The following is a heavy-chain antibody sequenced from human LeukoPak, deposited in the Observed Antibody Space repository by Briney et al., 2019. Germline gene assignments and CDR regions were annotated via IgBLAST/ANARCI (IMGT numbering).Heavy chain of an antibody. Sequence: SETLSLTCTVSGGSISSYYWSWNRQPPGKGLEWIGYIYYSGSTNYNPSLKSRVTISVDTSKNQFSLKLSSVTAADTAVYYCARGVVAVGNWFDPWGQGTLVTVSS. D-gene: IGHD2-15*01. J-gene: IGHJ5*02. CDR2: IYYSGST. CDR1: GGSISSYY. V-gene: IGHV4-59*01. CDR3: ARGVVAVGNWFDP.